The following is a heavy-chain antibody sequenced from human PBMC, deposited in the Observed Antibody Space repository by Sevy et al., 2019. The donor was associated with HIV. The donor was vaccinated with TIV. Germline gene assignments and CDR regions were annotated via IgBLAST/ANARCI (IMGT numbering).Heavy chain of an antibody. CDR3: ATVPARITIFGVGKGGYYFDY. CDR2: FDPEDGET. V-gene: IGHV1-24*01. Sequence: ASVKVSCKVSGYTLTELSMHWVRQAPGKGLEWMGGFDPEDGETIYAQKFQGRVTMTEDTSTDTAYMELSSLRSEDTAVYYCATVPARITIFGVGKGGYYFDYWGQGTLVTVSS. D-gene: IGHD3-3*01. J-gene: IGHJ4*02. CDR1: GYTLTELS.